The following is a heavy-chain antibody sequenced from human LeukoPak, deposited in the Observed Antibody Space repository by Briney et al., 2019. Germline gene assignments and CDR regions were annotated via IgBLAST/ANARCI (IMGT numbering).Heavy chain of an antibody. D-gene: IGHD1-14*01. V-gene: IGHV3-9*01. CDR2: ISWNSGSI. CDR3: VPEDYGDY. Sequence: GGSLRLSCAASGFTFDDYAMHWVRQAPGKGLEWVSGISWNSGSIGYADSVKGRFTISRDSAKNSLYLQMNSLRAEDTALYYCVPEDYGDYWGQGTLVTVSS. CDR1: GFTFDDYA. J-gene: IGHJ4*02.